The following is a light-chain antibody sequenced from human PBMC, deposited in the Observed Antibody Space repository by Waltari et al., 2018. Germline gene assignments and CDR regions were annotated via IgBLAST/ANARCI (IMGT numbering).Light chain of an antibody. V-gene: IGKV3-20*01. Sequence: EVVLTQSQGTLALSPGERATLSSRASQSVSRSRIAWYLHKPGQAPRLLIYGASGRATGIPDRFSGSGSGTDFTLTISRVEPEDFAVYYCQQFGSSVMYTFGQGTKLEIE. J-gene: IGKJ2*01. CDR2: GAS. CDR3: QQFGSSVMYT. CDR1: QSVSRSR.